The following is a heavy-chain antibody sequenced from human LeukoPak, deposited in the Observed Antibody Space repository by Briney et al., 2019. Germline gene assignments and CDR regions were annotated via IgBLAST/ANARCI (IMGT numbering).Heavy chain of an antibody. CDR3: ARKIRWRGVDAFDI. V-gene: IGHV4-30-2*01. Sequence: PSETLSLTCTVSGGSISSGGYYWSWIRQPPGKGLEWIGYIYHSGSTYYNPSLKSRVTISVDRSKDQFSLKLSSVTAADTAVYYCARKIRWRGVDAFDIWGQGTMVTVSS. CDR1: GGSISSGGYY. CDR2: IYHSGST. D-gene: IGHD1-26*01. J-gene: IGHJ3*02.